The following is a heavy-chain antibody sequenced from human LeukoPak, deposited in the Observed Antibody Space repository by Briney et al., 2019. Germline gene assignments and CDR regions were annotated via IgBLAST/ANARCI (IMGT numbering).Heavy chain of an antibody. CDR3: ARSRSITIFGVVIRPYYYYYMDV. D-gene: IGHD3-3*01. Sequence: SEALSLTCTVSGGSISSSSYYWGWIRQPPGKGLEWIGSIYYSGSTYYNPSLKSRVTISVDTSKNQFSLKLSSVTAADTAVYYCARSRSITIFGVVIRPYYYYYMDVWGKGTTVTVSS. CDR2: IYYSGST. J-gene: IGHJ6*03. V-gene: IGHV4-39*07. CDR1: GGSISSSSYY.